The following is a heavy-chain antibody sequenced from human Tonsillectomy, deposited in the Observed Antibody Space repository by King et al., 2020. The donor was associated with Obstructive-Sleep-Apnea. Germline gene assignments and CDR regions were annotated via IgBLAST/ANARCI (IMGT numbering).Heavy chain of an antibody. J-gene: IGHJ4*02. CDR1: GGSISSGGYY. CDR2: IYYSGST. CDR3: ARDSNGYYDSSGPVV. V-gene: IGHV4-31*03. Sequence: QLQESGPGLVKPSQTLSLTCTVSGGSISSGGYYWSWIRQHPGKGLEWLGYIYYSGSTYYNPSLKSRVTISVDTSKNQFSLKLSSVTAADTAVYYCARDSNGYYDSSGPVVWGQGTMVTVSS. D-gene: IGHD3-22*01.